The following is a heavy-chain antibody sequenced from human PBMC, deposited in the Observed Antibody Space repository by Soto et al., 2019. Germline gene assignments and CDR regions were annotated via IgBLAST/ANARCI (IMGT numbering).Heavy chain of an antibody. V-gene: IGHV1-2*04. CDR3: ARGAIVGASNWFDP. J-gene: IGHJ5*02. D-gene: IGHD1-26*01. CDR1: GYTFPGYY. Sequence: ASVKGSCKASGYTFPGYYMHWLRQAPGQGLEWMGWINPNSGGTNYAQKFQGWVTMTRDTSISTAYMELSRLRSDDTAVYYCARGAIVGASNWFDPWGQGTLVTVSS. CDR2: INPNSGGT.